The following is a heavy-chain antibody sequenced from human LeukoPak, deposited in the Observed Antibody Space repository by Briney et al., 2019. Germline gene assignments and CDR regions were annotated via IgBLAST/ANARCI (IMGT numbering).Heavy chain of an antibody. CDR3: ASQAKNAYSSGWVDY. J-gene: IGHJ4*02. CDR2: ISWNSGSI. Sequence: PGGSLRLSCAASGFTFDDYAMHWVRQAPGKGLEWVSGISWNSGSIGYADSVKGRFTISRDNAKNTLYLQMNSLRAEDTAVYYCASQAKNAYSSGWVDYWGQGTLVTVSS. D-gene: IGHD6-19*01. CDR1: GFTFDDYA. V-gene: IGHV3-9*01.